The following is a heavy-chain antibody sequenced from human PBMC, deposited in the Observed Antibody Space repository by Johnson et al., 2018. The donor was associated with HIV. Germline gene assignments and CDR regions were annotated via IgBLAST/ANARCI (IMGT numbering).Heavy chain of an antibody. J-gene: IGHJ3*02. CDR1: GFTLSIYG. CDR2: IRYDGSNK. Sequence: QMQLVESGGGLVKPGGSLRLSCAASGFTLSIYGMHWVRQAPGKGLEWVTFIRYDGSNKYYAESVKGRFTISRDNPKNTLYLQMNSLRREDTAVYYCAKGGVGRDGNRDAFDIWGQGTMVTVSS. CDR3: AKGGVGRDGNRDAFDI. V-gene: IGHV3-30*02. D-gene: IGHD5-24*01.